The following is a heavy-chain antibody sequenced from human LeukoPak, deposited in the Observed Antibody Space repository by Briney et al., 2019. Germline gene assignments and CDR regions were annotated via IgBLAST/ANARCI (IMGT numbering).Heavy chain of an antibody. Sequence: PSETLSLTCAVYGGSFSGYYWSWIRQPPGKGLEGIGEINHSGSTNYNPSLKSRVTISVDTSKNQFSLKLSSVTAADTAVYYCARGKPRYCSSTSCYGNWFDPWGQGTLVTVSS. V-gene: IGHV4-34*01. D-gene: IGHD2-2*01. CDR2: INHSGST. CDR1: GGSFSGYY. J-gene: IGHJ5*02. CDR3: ARGKPRYCSSTSCYGNWFDP.